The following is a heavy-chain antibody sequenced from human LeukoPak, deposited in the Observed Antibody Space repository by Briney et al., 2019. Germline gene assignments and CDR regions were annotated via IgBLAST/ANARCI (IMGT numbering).Heavy chain of an antibody. V-gene: IGHV1-2*02. D-gene: IGHD6-19*01. Sequence: GASVKVSCRASAYPFTAYYIHWVRQAPGQGLEWMGWINPNSGGTNFAQEFQGRVTMTGDTSISTAYMELSRLRSDDTAVYYCARDHFGWAYYFDYWGQGTLVTVSS. CDR3: ARDHFGWAYYFDY. CDR2: INPNSGGT. CDR1: AYPFTAYY. J-gene: IGHJ4*02.